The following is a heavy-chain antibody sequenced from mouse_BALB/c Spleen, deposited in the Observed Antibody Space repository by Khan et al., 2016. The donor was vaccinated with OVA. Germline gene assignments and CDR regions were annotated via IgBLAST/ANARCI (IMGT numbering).Heavy chain of an antibody. CDR1: GFTFSNYA. Sequence: EVQGVESGGGLVTPGRSLKVSCAASGFTFSNYAMSWVRQTPEKRLEWVASISTGGSTYYPDSVKGRFTISRDNARNIMYLQMSSLRSEDTAMYYCARDYWFVYWGQGTLVTVSA. J-gene: IGHJ3*01. V-gene: IGHV5-6-5*01. CDR3: ARDYWFVY. CDR2: ISTGGST.